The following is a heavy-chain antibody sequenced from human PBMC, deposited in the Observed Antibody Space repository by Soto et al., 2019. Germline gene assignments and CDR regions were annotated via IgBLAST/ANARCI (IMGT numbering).Heavy chain of an antibody. CDR3: AGTEDIVLVPAAYDYYYYGMDV. Sequence: QVQLVQSGAEVKKPGSSVKVSCKASGGTFSSYAISWVRQAPGQGLEWMGGIIPIFGTANYAQKFQGRVKITADESTSTPYMELSSLRSEDTAVYYCAGTEDIVLVPAAYDYYYYGMDVWGQGTTVTVSS. D-gene: IGHD2-2*01. J-gene: IGHJ6*02. CDR2: IIPIFGTA. V-gene: IGHV1-69*12. CDR1: GGTFSSYA.